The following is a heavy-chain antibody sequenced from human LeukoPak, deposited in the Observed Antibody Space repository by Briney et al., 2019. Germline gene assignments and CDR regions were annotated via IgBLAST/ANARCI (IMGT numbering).Heavy chain of an antibody. J-gene: IGHJ4*02. CDR1: GFTFSSYG. CDR2: IWYDGSNK. V-gene: IGHV3-33*01. D-gene: IGHD1-26*01. CDR3: ASGEAWLMGATEFDY. Sequence: HPGRSLRLSCAASGFTFSSYGMHWVRQAPGKGLEWVAVIWYDGSNKYYADSVKGRFTISRDNSKNTLYLQMNSLRAEDTAVYYCASGEAWLMGATEFDYWGQGTLVTVSS.